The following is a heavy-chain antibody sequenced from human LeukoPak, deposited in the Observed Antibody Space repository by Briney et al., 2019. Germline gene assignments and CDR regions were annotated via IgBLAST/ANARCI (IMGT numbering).Heavy chain of an antibody. J-gene: IGHJ4*02. CDR1: GFSFYSHV. V-gene: IGHV3-23*01. CDR3: AKYTSGTAWAEDF. D-gene: IGHD3-10*01. CDR2: IGTTSIA. Sequence: PGGSLRLSCAASGFSFYSHVMSWVRQTPGKRLEWVASIGTTSIAYYPDSLKGRFIISRDNSDSTVYLQMNGLRVGDAAIYYCAKYTSGTAWAEDFWGQGTVVTVSS.